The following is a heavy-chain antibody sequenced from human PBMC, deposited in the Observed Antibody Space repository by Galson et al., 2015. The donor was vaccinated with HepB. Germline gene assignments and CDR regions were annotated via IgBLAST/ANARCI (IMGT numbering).Heavy chain of an antibody. Sequence: SLRLSCAASGFTFDDYGMSWVRQAPGKGLEWVSGINWNGGSTGYADSVKGRFTISRDNAKNSLYLQMNSLRAEDTALYYCARMYYYDSSGYGCVCGHGDSALKLLCILSDI. CDR3: ARMYYYDSSGYGCVCGHGDSALKLLCILSDI. D-gene: IGHD3-22*01. J-gene: IGHJ3*02. CDR2: INWNGGST. CDR1: GFTFDDYG. V-gene: IGHV3-20*04.